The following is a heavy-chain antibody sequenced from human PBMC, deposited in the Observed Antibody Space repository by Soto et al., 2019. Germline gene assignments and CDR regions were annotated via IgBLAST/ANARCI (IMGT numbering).Heavy chain of an antibody. Sequence: PGGSLRLSCAASGFTFSSYGMHWVRQAPGKGLEWVAVIWYDGSNKYYADSVKGRFTISRDNSKNTLYLQMNSLRAEDTAVYYCARDHEPYNWNPHRHYYYGMDVWGQGTTVTVSS. V-gene: IGHV3-33*01. CDR2: IWYDGSNK. D-gene: IGHD1-20*01. CDR3: ARDHEPYNWNPHRHYYYGMDV. CDR1: GFTFSSYG. J-gene: IGHJ6*02.